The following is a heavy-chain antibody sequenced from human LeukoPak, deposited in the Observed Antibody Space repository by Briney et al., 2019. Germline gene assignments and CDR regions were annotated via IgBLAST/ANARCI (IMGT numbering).Heavy chain of an antibody. J-gene: IGHJ4*02. D-gene: IGHD2-15*01. Sequence: GGSLRLSCAASGFTFSSYGMHWVRQAPGKGLEWVAFIRYDGSNKYYADSVKGRFTISRDNAKNSLYLQMNSLRAEDTAVYYCARVSYCSGGSCYRNSDYWGQGTLVTVSS. CDR1: GFTFSSYG. V-gene: IGHV3-30*02. CDR3: ARVSYCSGGSCYRNSDY. CDR2: IRYDGSNK.